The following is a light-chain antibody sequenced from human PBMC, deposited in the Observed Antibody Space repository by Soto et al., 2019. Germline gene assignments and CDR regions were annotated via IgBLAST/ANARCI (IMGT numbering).Light chain of an antibody. CDR1: SSDVGGYNY. CDR3: SSYTSYVTTV. Sequence: QSALTQPASVSGSPGQSITISCTGTSSDVGGYNYVSWYQQHPGKAPKLIIYDVSNRPSGVSNRFSGSKSGNTASLTISGLQAEDEGDYYCSSYTSYVTTVFGGGTKLTVL. V-gene: IGLV2-14*03. J-gene: IGLJ7*01. CDR2: DVS.